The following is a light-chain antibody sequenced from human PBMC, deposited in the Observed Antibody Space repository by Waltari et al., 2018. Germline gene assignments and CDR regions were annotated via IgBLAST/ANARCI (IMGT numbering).Light chain of an antibody. J-gene: IGKJ2*01. CDR1: QSVSSN. CDR3: QQYNNWRYT. CDR2: GAS. V-gene: IGKV3-15*01. Sequence: EIVMTQSPATLSVYPGERATLSCRASQSVSSNLAWYQQKPGQAPRLLIYGASTRATGIPARFSGSGSGTEFTLTISSMQSEDFAVYYCQQYNNWRYTFGQGTKLEIK.